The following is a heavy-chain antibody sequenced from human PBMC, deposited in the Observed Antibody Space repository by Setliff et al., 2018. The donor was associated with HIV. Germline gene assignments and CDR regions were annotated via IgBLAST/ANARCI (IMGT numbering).Heavy chain of an antibody. V-gene: IGHV4-4*09. D-gene: IGHD3-10*01. J-gene: IGHJ5*02. CDR3: ARHSGVASPNWFDP. CDR1: GGSISGHY. Sequence: SETLSLTCTVSGGSISGHYWSWIRQPPGRGLEWIGYIYSSGSTNFNPPLQSRVTISVDTSKNQFSLKLSSATAADTAVYYCARHSGVASPNWFDPWGQGTLVTVSS. CDR2: IYSSGST.